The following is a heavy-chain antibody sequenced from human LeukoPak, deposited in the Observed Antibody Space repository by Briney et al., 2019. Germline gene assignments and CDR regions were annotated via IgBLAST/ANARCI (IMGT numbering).Heavy chain of an antibody. V-gene: IGHV1-3*01. CDR1: GYTFTSYG. Sequence: ASVKVSCKASGYTFTSYGISWVRQAPGQRLEWMGWINAGNGNTKYSQKFQGRVTITRDTSASTAYMELSSLRSEDTAVYYCARDPSGYSYGYVFDYWGQGTLVTVSS. D-gene: IGHD5-18*01. CDR2: INAGNGNT. CDR3: ARDPSGYSYGYVFDY. J-gene: IGHJ4*02.